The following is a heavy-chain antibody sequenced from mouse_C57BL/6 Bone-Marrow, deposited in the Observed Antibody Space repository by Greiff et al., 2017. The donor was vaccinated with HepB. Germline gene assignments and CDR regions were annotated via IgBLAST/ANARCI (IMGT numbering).Heavy chain of an antibody. CDR3: AREEVRTVVLDY. D-gene: IGHD1-1*01. CDR1: GYTFTSYW. V-gene: IGHV1-53*01. Sequence: QVHVKQSGTELVKPGASVKLSCKASGYTFTSYWMHWVKQRPGQGLEWIGNINPSNGGTNYNEKFKSKATLTVDKSSSTAYMQLSSLTSEDSAVYYCAREEVRTVVLDYWGQGTTLTVSS. CDR2: INPSNGGT. J-gene: IGHJ2*01.